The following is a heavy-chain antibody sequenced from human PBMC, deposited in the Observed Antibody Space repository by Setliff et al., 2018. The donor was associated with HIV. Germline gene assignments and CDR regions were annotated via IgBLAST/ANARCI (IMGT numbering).Heavy chain of an antibody. Sequence: SETLSLTCTVSGGSISSYYWSWIRQPAGKRLEFIGRISAAGTINYNPSLRSRVTLSVDTSENQFSLTVNSVTAADTAMYFCARDKGYYYMDVWGKGITVTVTS. CDR1: GGSISSYY. CDR2: ISAAGTI. CDR3: ARDKGYYYMDV. J-gene: IGHJ6*03. V-gene: IGHV4-4*07.